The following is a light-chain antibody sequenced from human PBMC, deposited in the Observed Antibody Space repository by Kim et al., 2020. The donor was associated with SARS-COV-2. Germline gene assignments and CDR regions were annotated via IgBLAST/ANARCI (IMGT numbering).Light chain of an antibody. Sequence: GQSITFSCTGSSSDVGGYTYASYYQHQASKAPKIMNYDVRRRPAGVSSRSACTKSNNASSLTIAGLQDDDEADYCCSSYTSSSTLVFGRGTKVTVL. J-gene: IGLJ3*02. CDR3: SSYTSSSTLV. CDR1: SSDVGGYTY. V-gene: IGLV2-14*03. CDR2: DVR.